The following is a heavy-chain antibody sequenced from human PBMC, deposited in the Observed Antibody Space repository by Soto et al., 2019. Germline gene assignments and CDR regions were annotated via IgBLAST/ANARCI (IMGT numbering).Heavy chain of an antibody. CDR1: GFTFSGSA. V-gene: IGHV3-73*02. CDR3: LPGITVPGPDY. Sequence: EVQLVESGGGLVQPGGSLKLSCAASGFTFSGSAIHWVRQASGKGLEWVGRIRSKANNYATAYSASVKGRFTISRDDSENTAYLQMNSLKTEDTAVYYCLPGITVPGPDYWGQGTLVTVSS. J-gene: IGHJ4*02. D-gene: IGHD6-19*01. CDR2: IRSKANNYAT.